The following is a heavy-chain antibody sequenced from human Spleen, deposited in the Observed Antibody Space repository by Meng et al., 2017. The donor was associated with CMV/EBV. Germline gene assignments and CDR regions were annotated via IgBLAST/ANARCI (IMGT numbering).Heavy chain of an antibody. Sequence: QITLKESGPTLVKPTQTLTLTCTVSGFSLNTSGVGVGWIRQPPGKALEWLTLIYWDDDKRYSPSLKSRLTITKDTSKNQVVLTMTNMDPVDTATYYCAHRDYCSGGTCTFDYWGQGTLVTVSS. CDR2: IYWDDDK. CDR1: GFSLNTSGVG. D-gene: IGHD2-15*01. J-gene: IGHJ4*02. CDR3: AHRDYCSGGTCTFDY. V-gene: IGHV2-5*02.